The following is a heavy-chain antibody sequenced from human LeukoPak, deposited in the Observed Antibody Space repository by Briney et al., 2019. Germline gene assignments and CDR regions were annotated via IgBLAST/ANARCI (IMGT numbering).Heavy chain of an antibody. CDR1: GFSLSTRGVG. Sequence: SGPTLLNPTQTLTLTCTFSGFSLSTRGVGVGWIRQPPGKALEWLALIYWNDDKRYSPSLKSRLTITKDTPKNQVVLTMTNMDPVDTATYYCAHYIVVVSPAAGPDFWSGYYYSAYFDYWGQGTLVTVSS. J-gene: IGHJ4*02. V-gene: IGHV2-5*01. CDR2: IYWNDDK. D-gene: IGHD3-3*01. CDR3: AHYIVVVSPAAGPDFWSGYYYSAYFDY.